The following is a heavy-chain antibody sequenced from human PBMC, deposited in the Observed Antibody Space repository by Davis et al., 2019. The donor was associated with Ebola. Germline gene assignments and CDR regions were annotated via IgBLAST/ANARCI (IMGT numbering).Heavy chain of an antibody. CDR1: GGSIITNSY. CDR2: IYYSGST. V-gene: IGHV4-59*01. CDR3: ARDAVLSRGELDF. J-gene: IGHJ4*02. Sequence: MPGGSLRLSCTVSGGSIITNSYWGWIRQPPGEALEWIGNIYYSGSTNYNPSLQSRVAISVDTSKNQFSLKLSSVTAADTAVYYCARDAVLSRGELDFWGQGTLVTISS. D-gene: IGHD3-10*01.